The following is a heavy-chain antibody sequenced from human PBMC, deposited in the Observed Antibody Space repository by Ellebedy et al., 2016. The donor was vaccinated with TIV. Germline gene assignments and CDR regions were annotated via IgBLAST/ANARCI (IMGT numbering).Heavy chain of an antibody. Sequence: MPSETLSLSCTVSGYSISSGHYWGWIRQPPGKGLEWIGSIDLSGSTYYNPSLKSRVTQSVDTSRNQVSLQLSSVTAADTAVYYCARDWGGFDYWGQGTLVTVSP. V-gene: IGHV4-38-2*02. CDR2: IDLSGST. CDR3: ARDWGGFDY. CDR1: GYSISSGHY. J-gene: IGHJ4*02. D-gene: IGHD3-16*01.